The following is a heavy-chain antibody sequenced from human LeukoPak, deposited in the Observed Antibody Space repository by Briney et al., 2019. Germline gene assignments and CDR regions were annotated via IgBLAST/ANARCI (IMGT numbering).Heavy chain of an antibody. J-gene: IGHJ4*02. CDR1: GFTFSYYA. CDR3: ARDLDPTRIVVIPAAIGNY. V-gene: IGHV3-30-3*01. Sequence: GGSLRLSCAASGFTFSYYAIHWVRQAPGKGLEWVAVISYDGNIKHYADSVKGRFTISRDNSKNTLYLQMNSLRAEDSAVYYCARDLDPTRIVVIPAAIGNYWGQGTLVTVSS. D-gene: IGHD2-2*01. CDR2: ISYDGNIK.